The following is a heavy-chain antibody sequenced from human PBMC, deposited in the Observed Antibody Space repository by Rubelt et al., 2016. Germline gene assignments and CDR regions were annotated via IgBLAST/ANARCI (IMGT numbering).Heavy chain of an antibody. CDR1: GYTFTSYG. CDR2: ISAYNGNT. CDR3: ARDREVSSGWYINLYYYYGMDV. V-gene: IGHV1-18*01. J-gene: IGHJ6*02. D-gene: IGHD6-19*01. Sequence: EVKKPGASVKVSCKASGYTFTSYGISWVRQAPGQGLEWMGWISAYNGNTNYAQKLQGRVTMTRDTSISTAYMELSRLRSDDTAVYYCARDREVSSGWYINLYYYYGMDVWGQGTTVTVSS.